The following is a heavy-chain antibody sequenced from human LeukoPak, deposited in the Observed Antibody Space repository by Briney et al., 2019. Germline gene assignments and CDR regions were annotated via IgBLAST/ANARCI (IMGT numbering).Heavy chain of an antibody. V-gene: IGHV3-53*01. Sequence: PGGSLRLSCAASGFTVAINYVSWVRQAPGKGLEWVSLIDRDGNTYYGDSVKGRFTISRGNSKSTVYLQMNSLRADDTAVYYCATAKKVTYWAPGAFDIWGQGTMVTVSS. CDR3: ATAKKVTYWAPGAFDI. J-gene: IGHJ3*02. CDR2: IDRDGNT. D-gene: IGHD2-8*02. CDR1: GFTVAINY.